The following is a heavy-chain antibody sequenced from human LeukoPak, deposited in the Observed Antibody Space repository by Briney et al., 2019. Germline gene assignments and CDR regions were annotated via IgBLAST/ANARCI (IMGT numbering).Heavy chain of an antibody. Sequence: SETLSLTCAVSGGSFSGYYWSWVRQPPGKGLEWIGEINHSGRTNYNTSPKSRVTRSVDTSTNQFSLKLSSVTAADTAVYYCARATRVVDVWGKGTTVTVSS. V-gene: IGHV4-34*01. D-gene: IGHD2-15*01. J-gene: IGHJ6*04. CDR1: GGSFSGYY. CDR2: INHSGRT. CDR3: ARATRVVDV.